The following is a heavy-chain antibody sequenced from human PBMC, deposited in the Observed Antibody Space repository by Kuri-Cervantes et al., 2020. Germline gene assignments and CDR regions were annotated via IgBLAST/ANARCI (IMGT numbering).Heavy chain of an antibody. CDR3: TAIKVSYYGSGSGYDP. Sequence: GESLKISCTASGFTFGDYAMSWFRQAPGKGLEWVGFIRSKAYGGTTEYAASVKGRFTISRDDSKSIAYLQMNSLKTEDTAVYYCTAIKVSYYGSGSGYDPWGQGTLVTVSS. V-gene: IGHV3-49*03. CDR2: IRSKAYGGTT. J-gene: IGHJ5*02. CDR1: GFTFGDYA. D-gene: IGHD3-10*01.